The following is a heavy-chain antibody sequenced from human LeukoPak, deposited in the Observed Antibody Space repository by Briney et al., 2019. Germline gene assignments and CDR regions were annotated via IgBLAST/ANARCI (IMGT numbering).Heavy chain of an antibody. CDR3: ARGLESTYYYGSSLNY. Sequence: SETLSLTCAVSGGSFSGYYWSWIRQPPGKGLEWIGEINHSGSTNYNPSLKSRITISVDTSKNQFSLKLSSVTAADTAVYYCARGLESTYYYGSSLNYWGQGTLVTVSS. J-gene: IGHJ4*02. CDR1: GGSFSGYY. CDR2: INHSGST. V-gene: IGHV4-34*01. D-gene: IGHD3-22*01.